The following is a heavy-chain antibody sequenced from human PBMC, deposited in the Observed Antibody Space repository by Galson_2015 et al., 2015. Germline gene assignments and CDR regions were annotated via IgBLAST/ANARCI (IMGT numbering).Heavy chain of an antibody. J-gene: IGHJ4*02. Sequence: SVKVSCKASGYTFTSYYMHWVRQAPGQGFEWMGIINPSGDGTSYAQKLQGRVTMTRDTSTSTVYMELSSLRSEDTAVYYCARGYCSGANCYVFDYWGQGTLVTVSS. CDR2: INPSGDGT. D-gene: IGHD2-15*01. CDR1: GYTFTSYY. CDR3: ARGYCSGANCYVFDY. V-gene: IGHV1-46*04.